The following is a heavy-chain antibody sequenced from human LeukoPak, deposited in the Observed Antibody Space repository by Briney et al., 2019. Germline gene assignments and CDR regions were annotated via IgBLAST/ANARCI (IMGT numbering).Heavy chain of an antibody. CDR2: ISYDGRNK. V-gene: IGHV3-30*14. J-gene: IGHJ4*02. CDR1: AFTFNNYA. D-gene: IGHD3-22*01. CDR3: ARDYYDSSGYYLPGY. Sequence: GGSLRLSCAASAFTFNNYAIHWVRQAPGKGLEWVGVISYDGRNKYYADSVKGRFTISRDNSKNTLYLQMGSLRAEDMAVYYCARDYYDSSGYYLPGYWGQGTLVTVSS.